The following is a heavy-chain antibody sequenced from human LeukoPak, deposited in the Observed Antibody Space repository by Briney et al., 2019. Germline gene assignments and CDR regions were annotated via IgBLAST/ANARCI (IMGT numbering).Heavy chain of an antibody. Sequence: PGGSLRLSCAASGFTFSSYGMHWVRQAPGKGPEWVAVISYDGSNKYYADSVKGRFTISRDNSKNTLYLQMNSLRAEDTAVYYCAKDPGGYSYENWFDPWGQGTLVTVSS. V-gene: IGHV3-30*18. CDR3: AKDPGGYSYENWFDP. CDR1: GFTFSSYG. J-gene: IGHJ5*02. CDR2: ISYDGSNK. D-gene: IGHD5-18*01.